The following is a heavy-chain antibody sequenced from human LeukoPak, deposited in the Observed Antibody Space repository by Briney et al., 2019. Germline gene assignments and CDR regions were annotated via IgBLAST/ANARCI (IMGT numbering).Heavy chain of an antibody. D-gene: IGHD3-3*01. CDR1: GGTFSSYA. CDR3: AGESGYLASAAFDI. Sequence: SSVKVSCKASGGTFSSYAISWVRQAPGQGLEWMGGIIPIFGTANYAQKFQGRVTITADESTSTAYMELSSLRSEDTAVYYCAGESGYLASAAFDIWGQGTMVTVSS. J-gene: IGHJ3*02. V-gene: IGHV1-69*01. CDR2: IIPIFGTA.